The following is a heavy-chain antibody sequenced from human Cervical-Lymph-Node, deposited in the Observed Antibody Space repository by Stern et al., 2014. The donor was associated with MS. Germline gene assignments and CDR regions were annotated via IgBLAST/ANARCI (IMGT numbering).Heavy chain of an antibody. V-gene: IGHV3-74*01. CDR1: GFTFSHYW. Sequence: VQLVESGGDLVQPGGSLRLSCVASGFTFSHYWMQWVRQAPGKGLVWLSHITSDVSSTTYADSVKVRFTVSRDNAKNTLYLQMDSLRAEDTAVYFCARDNYGTDYWGQGTLVTVSS. J-gene: IGHJ4*02. D-gene: IGHD3-16*01. CDR3: ARDNYGTDY. CDR2: ITSDVSST.